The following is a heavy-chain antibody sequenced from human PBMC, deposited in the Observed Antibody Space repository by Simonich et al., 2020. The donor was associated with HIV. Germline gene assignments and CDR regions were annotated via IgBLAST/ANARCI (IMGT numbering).Heavy chain of an antibody. D-gene: IGHD4-17*01. J-gene: IGHJ4*02. CDR1: GGSFSGYY. CDR2: INHSGNT. Sequence: QVQLQQWGAGLLKPSETLSLTCAVYGGSFSGYYWSWIRQPPGKGLEWIGEINHSGNTNYNPFLKSRVTISVDTSKNQFSRKLRSVTAADTAVYYCARRHPTTVTTPYFDYWGQGTLVTVSS. CDR3: ARRHPTTVTTPYFDY. V-gene: IGHV4-34*01.